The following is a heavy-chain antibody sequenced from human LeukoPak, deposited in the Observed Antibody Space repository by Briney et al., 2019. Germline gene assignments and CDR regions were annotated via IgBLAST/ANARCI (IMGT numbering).Heavy chain of an antibody. Sequence: GGSLRLSCAASGFTFSSYGMHWVRQAPGKGLEWVAVISYDGSNKYYADSVKGRFTISRDNSKNTLYLQMNSLRAKDTAVYYCAKVITIKGYIDYWGQGTLVTVSS. V-gene: IGHV3-30*18. CDR1: GFTFSSYG. CDR3: AKVITIKGYIDY. J-gene: IGHJ4*02. CDR2: ISYDGSNK. D-gene: IGHD2-21*01.